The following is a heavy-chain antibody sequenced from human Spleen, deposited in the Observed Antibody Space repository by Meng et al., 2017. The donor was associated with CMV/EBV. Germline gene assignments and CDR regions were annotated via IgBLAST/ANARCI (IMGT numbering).Heavy chain of an antibody. Sequence: ASVKVSCKASGYTFTGYYMHWVRQAPGQGLEWMGWINPNSGGTNYAQKFQGRVTMTRDTSISTAYMELSRLRSDDTAVYYCARGVKLTESLLRFLEDDAFDIWGQGTMVTVSS. D-gene: IGHD3-3*01. CDR1: GYTFTGYY. CDR2: INPNSGGT. CDR3: ARGVKLTESLLRFLEDDAFDI. J-gene: IGHJ3*02. V-gene: IGHV1-2*02.